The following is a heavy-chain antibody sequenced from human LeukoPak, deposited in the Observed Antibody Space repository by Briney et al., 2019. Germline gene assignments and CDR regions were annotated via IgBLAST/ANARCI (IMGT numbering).Heavy chain of an antibody. D-gene: IGHD2/OR15-2a*01. Sequence: PGGSLRLSCAASGFPFSNNVMTWVRQAPGRGLDWLSAITASGGSTYYADSVKGRFTISRDNSKNTLYLQMNSLRADDTAVYYCARASFPYYFDYWGQGTLVTVSS. CDR1: GFPFSNNV. J-gene: IGHJ4*02. CDR2: ITASGGST. CDR3: ARASFPYYFDY. V-gene: IGHV3-23*01.